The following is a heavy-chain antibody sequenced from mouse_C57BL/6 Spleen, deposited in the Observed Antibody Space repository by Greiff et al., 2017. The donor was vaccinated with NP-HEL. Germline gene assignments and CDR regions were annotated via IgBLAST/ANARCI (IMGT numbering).Heavy chain of an antibody. D-gene: IGHD1-1*01. CDR3: AREIYGSYWYFDV. J-gene: IGHJ1*03. CDR2: IYPRSGNT. V-gene: IGHV1-81*01. Sequence: VQRVESGAELARPGASVKLSCKASGYTFTSYGISWVKQRTGQGLEWIGEIYPRSGNTYYNEKFKGKATLTADKSSSTAYMELRSLTSEDSAVYFCAREIYGSYWYFDVWGTGTTVTVSS. CDR1: GYTFTSYG.